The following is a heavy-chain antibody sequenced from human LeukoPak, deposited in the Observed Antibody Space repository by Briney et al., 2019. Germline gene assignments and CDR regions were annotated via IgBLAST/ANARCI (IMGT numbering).Heavy chain of an antibody. Sequence: PSQTLSLTCTVSGGSLSSGGYYWRWIRQHPGKGLEWFGYIYYSGSTYYNPSLKSRVTISVDTSKNQFSLKLSSVTAADTAVYYCARDSSGDIVVVPAAMPGGWFDPWGQGTLVTVSS. CDR2: IYYSGST. J-gene: IGHJ5*02. CDR1: GGSLSSGGYY. D-gene: IGHD2-2*01. CDR3: ARDSSGDIVVVPAAMPGGWFDP. V-gene: IGHV4-31*03.